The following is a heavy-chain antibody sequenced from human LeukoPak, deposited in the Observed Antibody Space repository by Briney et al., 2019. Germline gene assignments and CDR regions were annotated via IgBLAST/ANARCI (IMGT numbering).Heavy chain of an antibody. CDR2: IYHSGST. CDR1: GYSISSGYY. Sequence: SETLSLTRTVSGYSISSGYYWGWIRQPPGQGLEWIGSIYHSGSTYYNPSLKSRVTISVDTSKNQFSLKLSSVTAADTAVYYCARVGSSGYYYNLDYWGQGTLVTVSS. V-gene: IGHV4-38-2*02. CDR3: ARVGSSGYYYNLDY. J-gene: IGHJ4*02. D-gene: IGHD3-22*01.